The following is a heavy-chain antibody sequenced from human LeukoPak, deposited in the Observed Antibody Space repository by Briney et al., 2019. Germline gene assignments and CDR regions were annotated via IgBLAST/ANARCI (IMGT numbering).Heavy chain of an antibody. Sequence: PGGSLRLSCAASGFTFSSYEMNWVRQAPGKGLEWVSYISRSGSTIYYADSVKGRFTISRDNAKNSLYLQMNSLRAEDTAVYYCARGPKRITMVRGAFVWGQGTLVTVSS. V-gene: IGHV3-48*03. CDR1: GFTFSSYE. CDR3: ARGPKRITMVRGAFV. J-gene: IGHJ4*02. CDR2: ISRSGSTI. D-gene: IGHD3-10*01.